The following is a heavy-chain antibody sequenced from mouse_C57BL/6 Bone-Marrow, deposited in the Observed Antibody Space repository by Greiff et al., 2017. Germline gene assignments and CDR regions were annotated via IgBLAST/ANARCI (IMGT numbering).Heavy chain of an antibody. J-gene: IGHJ3*01. D-gene: IGHD1-1*01. V-gene: IGHV1-42*01. Sequence: VQLQQSGPELVKPGASVKISCKASGYSFTGYYMNWVKQSPEKSLEWIGEINPSTGGTTYNQKFKAKATLTVDKSSSTAYMQLKSLTSEDSAVYYCARGHYGSSLGFAYWGQGTLVTVSA. CDR1: GYSFTGYY. CDR2: INPSTGGT. CDR3: ARGHYGSSLGFAY.